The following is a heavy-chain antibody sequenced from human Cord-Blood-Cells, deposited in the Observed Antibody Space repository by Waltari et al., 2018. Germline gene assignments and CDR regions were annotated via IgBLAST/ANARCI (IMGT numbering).Heavy chain of an antibody. V-gene: IGHV4-38-2*01. CDR1: GYSTSSGYY. Sequence: QVQLQESGPGLVKPSETLSLTCAVSGYSTSSGYYWGWIRQPPGKGLEWIGSIYHSGSTYYNPSLKSRVTISVDTSKNQFSLKLSSVTAADTAVYYCARLEADYGDYLGAFDIWGQGTMVTVSS. CDR2: IYHSGST. J-gene: IGHJ3*02. CDR3: ARLEADYGDYLGAFDI. D-gene: IGHD4-17*01.